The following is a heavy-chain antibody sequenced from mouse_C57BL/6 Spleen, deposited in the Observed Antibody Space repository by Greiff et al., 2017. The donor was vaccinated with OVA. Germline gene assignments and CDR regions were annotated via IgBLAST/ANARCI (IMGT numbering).Heavy chain of an antibody. Sequence: VQLQQSGPELVKPGASVKISCKASGYAFSSSWRNWVKQRPGQGLEWLGRIYPGDGDTNYNGKFKGKATLTADKSSSTAYMQLSSLTSEDSAVYFCASRQAWFAYWGQGTLVTVSA. CDR1: GYAFSSSW. CDR2: IYPGDGDT. J-gene: IGHJ3*01. V-gene: IGHV1-82*01. CDR3: ASRQAWFAY.